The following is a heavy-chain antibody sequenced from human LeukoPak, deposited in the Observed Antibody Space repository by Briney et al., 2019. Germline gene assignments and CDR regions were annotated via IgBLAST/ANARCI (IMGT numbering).Heavy chain of an antibody. D-gene: IGHD6-13*01. V-gene: IGHV4-59*12. CDR2: IYYSGST. CDR3: ARVSSSWYQDWYFDL. CDR1: GGSISSYY. J-gene: IGHJ2*01. Sequence: SETLSLTCTVSGGSISSYYWSWIRQPPGKGLEWIGYIYYSGSTNYKPSLKSRVTMSVDTSKNQFSLKLSSVTAADTAVYYCARVSSSWYQDWYFDLWGRGTLVTVSS.